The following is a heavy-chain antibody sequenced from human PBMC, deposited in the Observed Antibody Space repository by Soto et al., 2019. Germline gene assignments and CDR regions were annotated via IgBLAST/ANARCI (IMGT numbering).Heavy chain of an antibody. J-gene: IGHJ5*02. CDR2: ISGSGGST. CDR3: AKDLGGSYLDNWFDP. D-gene: IGHD1-26*01. V-gene: IGHV3-23*01. Sequence: GESLKISCAASGFTFSSYAMSWVRQAPGKGLEWVSAISGSGGSTYYADSVKGRFTISRDNSKNTLYLQMNSLRAEDTAVYYCAKDLGGSYLDNWFDPWGQGTLVTVSS. CDR1: GFTFSSYA.